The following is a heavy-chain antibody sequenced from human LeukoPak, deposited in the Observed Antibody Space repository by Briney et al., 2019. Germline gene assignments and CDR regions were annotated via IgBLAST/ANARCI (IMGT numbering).Heavy chain of an antibody. J-gene: IGHJ4*02. CDR1: GYSFTSYW. Sequence: GESLKISCKGSGYSFTSYWIGWVRQMPGKGLELMGIIYPGDSDTRYSPSFQGQVTISADKSISTAYLQWSSLKASDTAMYYCARTYCSSTSCPLEILGYWGQGTLVTVSS. CDR2: IYPGDSDT. D-gene: IGHD2-2*01. CDR3: ARTYCSSTSCPLEILGY. V-gene: IGHV5-51*01.